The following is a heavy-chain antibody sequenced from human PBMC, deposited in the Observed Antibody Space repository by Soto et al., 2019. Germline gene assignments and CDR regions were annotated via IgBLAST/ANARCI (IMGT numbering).Heavy chain of an antibody. CDR1: GFPLRINV. CDR3: VKDWSDTWSFDY. V-gene: IGHV3-30*18. J-gene: IGHJ4*02. CDR2: IFPDGGR. Sequence: PGGSLRLSCAASGFPLRINVMHWVRQAPGKGLEWVAIIFPDGGRLYADSVKGRFTISRVNSENTVSPQMNSLTPEDTAVYYCVKDWSDTWSFDYWGQGALVTVSS. D-gene: IGHD3-3*01.